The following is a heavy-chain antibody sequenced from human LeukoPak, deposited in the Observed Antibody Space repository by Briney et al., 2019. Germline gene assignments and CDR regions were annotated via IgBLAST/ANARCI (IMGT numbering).Heavy chain of an antibody. J-gene: IGHJ5*02. D-gene: IGHD1-26*01. CDR1: GFTFSSYA. CDR2: ISSSSTYI. Sequence: GGSLRLSCAASGFTFSSYAMSWVRQPPGKGLEWVSSISSSSTYISYPDSVKGRFTISRNNAKKSLFLQMNSLSADDTAMEFWARFFSATNRRFDPRGQGTLVTVSS. V-gene: IGHV3-21*01. CDR3: ARFFSATNRRFDP.